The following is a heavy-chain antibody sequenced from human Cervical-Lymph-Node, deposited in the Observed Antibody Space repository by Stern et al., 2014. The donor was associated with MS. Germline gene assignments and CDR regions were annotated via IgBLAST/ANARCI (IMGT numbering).Heavy chain of an antibody. CDR2: IYCSGST. V-gene: IGHV4-59*01. CDR1: GGHISSYY. D-gene: IGHD6-6*01. CDR3: ARGGAARPFDY. Sequence: QVQLQESGPGLAKPAATLSIPCTVSGGHISSYYWSRIRQATGKGLEWIGNIYCSGSTNNNLSLKSRVNISGNTFKNPFSVQLSTVTAAVTAVYYCARGGAARPFDYWGQGTLVTVSS. J-gene: IGHJ4*02.